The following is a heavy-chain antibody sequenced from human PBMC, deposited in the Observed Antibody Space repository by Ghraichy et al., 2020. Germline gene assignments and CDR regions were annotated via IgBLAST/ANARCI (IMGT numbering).Heavy chain of an antibody. CDR2: INSDGSST. V-gene: IGHV3-74*01. CDR1: GFTFSSYW. Sequence: GGSLRLSCAASGFTFSSYWMHWVRQAPGKGLVWVSRINSDGSSTSYADSVKGRFTISRDNAKNTLYLQMNSLRAEDTAVYYCASNPPLSSRGPPADYWGQGTLVTVSS. D-gene: IGHD6-13*01. J-gene: IGHJ4*02. CDR3: ASNPPLSSRGPPADY.